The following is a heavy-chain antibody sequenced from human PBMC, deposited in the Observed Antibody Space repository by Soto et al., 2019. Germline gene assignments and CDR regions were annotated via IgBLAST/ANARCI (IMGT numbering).Heavy chain of an antibody. CDR2: IIPIFGTA. Sequence: SVKVSCKASGGTFSSYAISWVRQAPGQGLEWMGGIIPIFGTANYAQKFQGRVTITADESTSTAYMELSSLRSEDTAVYYCARATSNYGHYYYYYYGMDVWGQGTTVTVSS. D-gene: IGHD4-4*01. CDR1: GGTFSSYA. CDR3: ARATSNYGHYYYYYYGMDV. V-gene: IGHV1-69*13. J-gene: IGHJ6*02.